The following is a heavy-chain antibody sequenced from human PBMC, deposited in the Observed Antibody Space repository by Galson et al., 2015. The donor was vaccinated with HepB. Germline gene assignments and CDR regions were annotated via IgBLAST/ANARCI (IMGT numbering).Heavy chain of an antibody. CDR1: GGTFSSYA. J-gene: IGHJ4*02. CDR2: IIPIFGTA. D-gene: IGHD3-10*01. V-gene: IGHV1-69*13. CDR3: ARIPSGSYGNDY. Sequence: SVKVSCKASGGTFSSYAISWVRQAPGQGLEWMGGIIPIFGTANYAQKFQGRVTITADESTSTAYMELSSLRSEDTAVYYCARIPSGSYGNDYWGQGTLVTVSS.